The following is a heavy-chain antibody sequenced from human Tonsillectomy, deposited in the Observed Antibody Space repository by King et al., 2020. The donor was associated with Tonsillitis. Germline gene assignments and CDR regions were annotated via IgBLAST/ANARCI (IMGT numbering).Heavy chain of an antibody. V-gene: IGHV3-23*04. CDR3: AKSGRGKYDVWSRYLFHYFDY. Sequence: VQLVESGGGLVQPGGSLRLSCAASGFTFSNYAMNWVRQAPGKGLVWVSTITDSGGGTYYADSVKGRFTVSRDDSKNTLFLQMNSLRAEDTAVYYCAKSGRGKYDVWSRYLFHYFDYWGQGARVTVSS. CDR2: ITDSGGGT. CDR1: GFTFSNYA. D-gene: IGHD3-3*01. J-gene: IGHJ4*02.